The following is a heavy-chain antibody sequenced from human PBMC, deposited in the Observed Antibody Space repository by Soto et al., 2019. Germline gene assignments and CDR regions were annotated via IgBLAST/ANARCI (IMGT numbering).Heavy chain of an antibody. CDR2: IYYSGST. CDR3: ARGGIAATSFDY. J-gene: IGHJ4*01. CDR1: DGSVSSGSYY. D-gene: IGHD6-13*01. Sequence: QVQLQESGPGLVKPSETLSLTCTVSDGSVSSGSYYWSWIRQPPGKGLEWIGHIYYSGSTSYNPSLKSRVTLSMDTSKNQVSLRLSSVTAADTAGFYCARGGIAATSFDYWGHGTLVTVSS. V-gene: IGHV4-61*01.